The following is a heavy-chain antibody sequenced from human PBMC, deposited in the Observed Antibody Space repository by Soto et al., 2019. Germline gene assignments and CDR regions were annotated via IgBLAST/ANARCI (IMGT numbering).Heavy chain of an antibody. CDR2: INAGNGNT. CDR1: GYTFTSYA. D-gene: IGHD4-17*01. J-gene: IGHJ5*02. V-gene: IGHV1-3*01. CDR3: ARGYGGYFHWFDP. Sequence: QVQLVQSGAEVKKPGASVKVSCKASGYTFTSYAMHWVRQAPGQRLEWKGWINAGNGNTKYSQKFQGRVTITRDTSASTAYMDLSSLRSEDTAVYYCARGYGGYFHWFDPWGQGTLVTVSS.